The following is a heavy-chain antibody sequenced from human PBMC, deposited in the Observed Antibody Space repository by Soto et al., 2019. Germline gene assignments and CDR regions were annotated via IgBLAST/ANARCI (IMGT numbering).Heavy chain of an antibody. V-gene: IGHV4-39*01. CDR1: GGSISSSSYY. D-gene: IGHD6-19*01. Sequence: QLQLQESGPGLVKPSETLSLTCTVSGGSISSSSYYWGWIRQPPGKGLEWIGSIYYSGSTYYNPSLKSRVTISVDTSKNQFSLKLSSVTAADTAVYYCARHFEQQWLVLWFDPWGQGTLVTVSS. J-gene: IGHJ5*02. CDR2: IYYSGST. CDR3: ARHFEQQWLVLWFDP.